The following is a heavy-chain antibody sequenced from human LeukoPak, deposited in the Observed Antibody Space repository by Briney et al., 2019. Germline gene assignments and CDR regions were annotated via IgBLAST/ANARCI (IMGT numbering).Heavy chain of an antibody. CDR1: GGSFNGYY. CDR2: INHSGST. CDR3: ARMAPLYYFDY. D-gene: IGHD5-24*01. Sequence: ETLSLTCAVYGGSFNGYYYNWIRQPPGEGLEWIGEINHSGSTNYNPSLKSRVTISVDTSKNQFSLKLSSVTAADTAVYYCARMAPLYYFDYWGQGTLVTVSS. J-gene: IGHJ4*02. V-gene: IGHV4-34*01.